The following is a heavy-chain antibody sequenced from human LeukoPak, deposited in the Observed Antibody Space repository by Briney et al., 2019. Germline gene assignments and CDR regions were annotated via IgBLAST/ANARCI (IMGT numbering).Heavy chain of an antibody. CDR3: ARSGASSTSFNWFDP. CDR1: GYTFTSYD. D-gene: IGHD2-2*01. J-gene: IGHJ5*02. Sequence: GASVKVSCKASGYTFTSYDINWVRQATGQGLEWMGWMNLNSGNTGYAQKFQGRVTITRNTSISTAYMELSSLRSEDTAVYYCARSGASSTSFNWFDPWGQGTLVTVSS. CDR2: MNLNSGNT. V-gene: IGHV1-8*03.